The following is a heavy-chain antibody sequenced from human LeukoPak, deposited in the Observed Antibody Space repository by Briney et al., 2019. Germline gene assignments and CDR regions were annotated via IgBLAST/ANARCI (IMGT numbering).Heavy chain of an antibody. CDR2: IYNSGST. CDR3: ASPRESDSSGYYYWNY. J-gene: IGHJ4*02. D-gene: IGHD3-22*01. V-gene: IGHV4-39*01. Sequence: SETLSLTCTVSGGSISSSSYYWGWIRQPPGKGLEWIGSIYNSGSTDYNPSLKSRVTISVDTSENQFSLKLSSVTAADTAVYYCASPRESDSSGYYYWNYWGQGTLVTVSS. CDR1: GGSISSSSYY.